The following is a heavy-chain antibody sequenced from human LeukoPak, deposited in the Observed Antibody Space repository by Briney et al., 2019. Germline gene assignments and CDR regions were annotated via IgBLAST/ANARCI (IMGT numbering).Heavy chain of an antibody. CDR2: IIPIFGTA. D-gene: IGHD3-10*01. Sequence: ASVKVSCKASGGTFSSYAISWVRQAPGQGLEWMGGIIPIFGTANYAQKFQGRVTMTEDTSTDTAYMELSSLRSEDTAVYYCATARYYGSGSYTHYYFDYWGQGTLVTVSS. V-gene: IGHV1-69*06. J-gene: IGHJ4*02. CDR1: GGTFSSYA. CDR3: ATARYYGSGSYTHYYFDY.